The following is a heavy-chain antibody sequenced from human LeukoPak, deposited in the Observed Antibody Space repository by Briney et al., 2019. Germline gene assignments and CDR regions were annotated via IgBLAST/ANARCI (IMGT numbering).Heavy chain of an antibody. V-gene: IGHV4-4*07. D-gene: IGHD1-26*01. CDR1: GGSISYYY. CDR3: ATDSVGDTTAFDY. CDR2: IYTSGST. J-gene: IGHJ4*02. Sequence: SETLSLTCTVSGGSISYYYWSWIRQPAGKGLEWIGRIYTSGSTNYNPSVKSRVTMSVDTSKNQFSLKLSSVTAADTAVYYCATDSVGDTTAFDYWGQGTLVTVSS.